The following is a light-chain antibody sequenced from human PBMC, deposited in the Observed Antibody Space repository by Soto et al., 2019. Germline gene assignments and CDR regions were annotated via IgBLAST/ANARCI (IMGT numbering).Light chain of an antibody. CDR3: QQYGSSGT. V-gene: IGKV3-20*01. CDR1: QSVSNNF. Sequence: EIVLSQSPATLSLSPGERATLSCRASQSVSNNFLAWYQQKPGQAPRLLIHDASNRATGIPARFSGSGSGTDFTLTISRLEPEDFAVYYCQQYGSSGTFGQGTKVDI. J-gene: IGKJ1*01. CDR2: DAS.